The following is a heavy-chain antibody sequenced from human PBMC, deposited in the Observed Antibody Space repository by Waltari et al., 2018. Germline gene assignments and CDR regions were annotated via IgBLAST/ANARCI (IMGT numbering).Heavy chain of an antibody. CDR2: IYHSGST. CDR1: GYSISSGYY. D-gene: IGHD1-26*01. CDR3: ARASSGSYGTWFDP. J-gene: IGHJ5*02. Sequence: QVQLQESGPGLVKPSETLSLTCAVSGYSISSGYYWGWIRTPPGKGLEWIGSIYHSGSTYYNPSLKSRVTISVDTSKNQFSLKLSSVTAADTAVYYCARASSGSYGTWFDPWGQGTLVTVSS. V-gene: IGHV4-38-2*01.